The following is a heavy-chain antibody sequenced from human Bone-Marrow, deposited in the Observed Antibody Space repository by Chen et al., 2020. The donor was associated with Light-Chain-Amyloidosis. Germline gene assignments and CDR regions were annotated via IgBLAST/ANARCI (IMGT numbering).Heavy chain of an antibody. CDR3: ARDRGYSGSYGAGMDV. D-gene: IGHD1-26*01. J-gene: IGHJ6*02. CDR1: GFTFSNYW. CDR2: IDENGSVK. Sequence: EVELVESGGGLVQPGGSLRLSCESSGFTFSNYWMTWVRQAPGKGLEWVANIDENGSVKHYVDSVKGRFTISRDNAKNSLYLQMNSLRAEDTAVYYCARDRGYSGSYGAGMDVWGQGTTVTVSS. V-gene: IGHV3-7*01.